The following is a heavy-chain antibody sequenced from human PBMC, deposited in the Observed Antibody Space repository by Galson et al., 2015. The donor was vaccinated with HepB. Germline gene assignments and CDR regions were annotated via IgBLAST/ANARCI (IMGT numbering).Heavy chain of an antibody. J-gene: IGHJ6*02. CDR2: ISAYNGNT. CDR1: GYTFTSYG. CDR3: ASGSSSRYCTNGVCYNYGMDV. D-gene: IGHD2-8*01. Sequence: SVKVSCKASGYTFTSYGISWVRQAPGQGLEWMGWISAYNGNTNYAQKLQGRVTMTTDTSTSTAYMELRSLRSDDTAVYYCASGSSSRYCTNGVCYNYGMDVWGQGTTVTVSS. V-gene: IGHV1-18*04.